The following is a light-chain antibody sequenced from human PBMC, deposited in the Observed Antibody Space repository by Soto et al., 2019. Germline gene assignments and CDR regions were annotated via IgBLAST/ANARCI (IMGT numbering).Light chain of an antibody. Sequence: QSVLTQPPSVSAALGQKVTISCSGSSSNIGNNYVSWYQQLPGTAPKLLIYDNNKRPSGIPDRFSGSKSGTSGTLDITGLQTGDEADYYCATWDHSLTGEVFGGGTKLTVL. CDR1: SSNIGNNY. V-gene: IGLV1-51*01. CDR2: DNN. CDR3: ATWDHSLTGEV. J-gene: IGLJ2*01.